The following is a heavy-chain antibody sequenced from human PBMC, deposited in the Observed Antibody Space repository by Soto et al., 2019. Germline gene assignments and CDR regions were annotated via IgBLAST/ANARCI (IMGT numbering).Heavy chain of an antibody. Sequence: ASVKVSCQASGGTFSSYAISWGRPAPGKGLEWMGGIIPIFGTANYAQKFQGRVTITADESTSTAYMELSSLRSEDTAVYYCARSVSYPTETNDAFDICGQGTMVTV. J-gene: IGHJ3*02. CDR2: IIPIFGTA. CDR1: GGTFSSYA. D-gene: IGHD1-26*01. V-gene: IGHV1-69*13. CDR3: ARSVSYPTETNDAFDI.